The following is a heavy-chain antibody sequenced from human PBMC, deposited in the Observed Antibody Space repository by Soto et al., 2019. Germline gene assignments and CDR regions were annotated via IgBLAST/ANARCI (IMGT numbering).Heavy chain of an antibody. Sequence: KISCKTSGYQFGIHWIAWVRQAPGQGLEWMGGIIPIFGTANYAQKFQGRVKITADKSTSTAYMELSSLRSEDTAVYYCARDPGTTQIYGMDVWGQGTTVTVSS. V-gene: IGHV1-69*06. CDR3: ARDPGTTQIYGMDV. D-gene: IGHD1-7*01. CDR1: GYQFGIHW. J-gene: IGHJ6*02. CDR2: IIPIFGTA.